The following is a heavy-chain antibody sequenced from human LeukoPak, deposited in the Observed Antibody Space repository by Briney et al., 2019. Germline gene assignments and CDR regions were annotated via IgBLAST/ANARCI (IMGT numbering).Heavy chain of an antibody. CDR2: INHSGST. D-gene: IGHD7-27*01. Sequence: PSETLSLTCAVYGGSFSGYYWSWIRQPLGKGLEWIGEINHSGSTNYNPSLKSRVTISVDTSKNQFSLKLSSVTAADTAVYYFVRHRPSGNCGGRGYFDYWGQGTLVTVSS. V-gene: IGHV4-34*01. J-gene: IGHJ4*02. CDR1: GGSFSGYY. CDR3: VRHRPSGNCGGRGYFDY.